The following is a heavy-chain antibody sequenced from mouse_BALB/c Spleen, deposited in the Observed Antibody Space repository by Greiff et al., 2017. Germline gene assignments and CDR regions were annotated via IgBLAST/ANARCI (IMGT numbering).Heavy chain of an antibody. V-gene: IGHV1-69*02. CDR2: IYPSDSYT. CDR3: ARSGYGNYYFDY. Sequence: QVQLQQPGAELVRPGASVKLSCKASGYTFTSYWINWVKQRPGQGLEWIGNIYPSDSYTNYNQKFKDKATLTADKSSSTAYMQLSSLTSEDSAVYYCARSGYGNYYFDYWGQGTTLTVSS. CDR1: GYTFTSYW. J-gene: IGHJ2*01. D-gene: IGHD2-10*02.